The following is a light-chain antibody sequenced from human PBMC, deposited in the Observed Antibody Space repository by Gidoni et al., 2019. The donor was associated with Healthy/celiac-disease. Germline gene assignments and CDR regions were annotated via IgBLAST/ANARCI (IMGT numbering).Light chain of an antibody. CDR3: AAWDDSLSAWV. CDR2: RNN. J-gene: IGLJ3*02. V-gene: IGLV1-47*01. CDR1: SSNIGSNY. Sequence: QSVLTQPPSASGTPGQRVTISCSGSSSNIGSNYVYWYQQLPGTAPKLLIYRNNQRPSGVPDRFPGSKSGTSAYLAISGLRSEDEADYYCAAWDDSLSAWVFGGGTKLTVL.